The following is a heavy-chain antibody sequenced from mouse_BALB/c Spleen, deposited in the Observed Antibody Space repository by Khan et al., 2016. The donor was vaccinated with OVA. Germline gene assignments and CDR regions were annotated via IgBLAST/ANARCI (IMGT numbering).Heavy chain of an antibody. V-gene: IGHV1-63*02. J-gene: IGHJ1*01. CDR3: ARYPSWYFDL. CDR2: IYPGVYYT. CDR1: GYTFTNYL. Sequence: QVQLKQSGAELLRPGTSVKMSCKAGGYTFTNYLIGWVKQRPGHGLEWIGDIYPGVYYTNYNEKFKGKATLTADTSSSTVFMQLSSLTFEDSAIYYCARYPSWYFDLWGAGTTVTVSS.